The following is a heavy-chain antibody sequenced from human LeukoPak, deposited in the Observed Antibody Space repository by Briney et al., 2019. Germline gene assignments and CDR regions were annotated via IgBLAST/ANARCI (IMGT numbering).Heavy chain of an antibody. D-gene: IGHD5-12*01. J-gene: IGHJ4*02. CDR2: ISYDGSNK. CDR1: GFTFSSYG. Sequence: GRSLRLSCAASGFTFSSYGMHWVRQAPGKGLEWVAVISYDGSNKYYADSVKGRFTISRDNSKNTLYLRMNSLRAEDTAVYYCAKDQRYSGYDLYYFDYWGQGTLVTVSS. V-gene: IGHV3-30*18. CDR3: AKDQRYSGYDLYYFDY.